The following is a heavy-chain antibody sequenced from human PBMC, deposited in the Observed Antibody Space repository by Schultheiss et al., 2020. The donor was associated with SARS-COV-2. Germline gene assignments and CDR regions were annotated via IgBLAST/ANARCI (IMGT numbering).Heavy chain of an antibody. D-gene: IGHD1-26*01. CDR1: GFTFDDYA. V-gene: IGHV3-9*01. Sequence: GGSLRLSCAASGFTFDDYAMHWVRQAPGKGLEWVSGISWNSGSIGYADSVKGRFTISRDNAKNSLYLQMNSLRAEDTALYYCARSGSYYGYAFDIWGQGTMVTVSS. CDR2: ISWNSGSI. J-gene: IGHJ3*02. CDR3: ARSGSYYGYAFDI.